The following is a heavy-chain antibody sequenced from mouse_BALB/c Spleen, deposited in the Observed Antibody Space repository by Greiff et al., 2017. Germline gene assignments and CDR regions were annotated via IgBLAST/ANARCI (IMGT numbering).Heavy chain of an antibody. Sequence: DVHLVESGGGLVQPGGSRKLSCAASGFTFSSFGMHWVRQAPEKGLEWVAYISSGSSTIYYADTVKGRFTISRDNPKNTLFLQMTSLRSEDTAMYYCARGDYDYSFDYWGQGTTRTVSS. J-gene: IGHJ2*01. D-gene: IGHD2-4*01. CDR3: ARGDYDYSFDY. CDR2: ISSGSSTI. V-gene: IGHV5-17*02. CDR1: GFTFSSFG.